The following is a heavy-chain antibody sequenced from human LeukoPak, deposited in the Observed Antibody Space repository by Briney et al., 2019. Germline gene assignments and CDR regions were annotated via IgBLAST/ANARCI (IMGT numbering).Heavy chain of an antibody. J-gene: IGHJ3*02. CDR3: ARDLWFGEFLDAFDI. Sequence: GGSLRLSCAASGFTFSSYSMNWVRQAPGKGLEWVSSISSSSSYIYYADSVKGRFTISRDNAKNSLYLRMNSLRAEDTAVYYCARDLWFGEFLDAFDIWGQGTMVTVSS. CDR1: GFTFSSYS. CDR2: ISSSSSYI. D-gene: IGHD3-10*01. V-gene: IGHV3-21*04.